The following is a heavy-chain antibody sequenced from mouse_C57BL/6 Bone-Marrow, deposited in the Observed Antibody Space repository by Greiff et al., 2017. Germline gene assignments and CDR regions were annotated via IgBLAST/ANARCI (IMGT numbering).Heavy chain of an antibody. J-gene: IGHJ4*01. D-gene: IGHD1-1*01. CDR3: ARNNYYGSSYPYYAMDY. Sequence: EVKLVESGGALVKPGGSLKLSCAASGFTFSSYGMSWVRQTPDKRLEWVATISSGGSYTYYPDSVKGRFTISRDNAKNTLYLQMCSLKSEDTAMYYCARNNYYGSSYPYYAMDYGGQGTSVTVSS. V-gene: IGHV5-6*01. CDR1: GFTFSSYG. CDR2: ISSGGSYT.